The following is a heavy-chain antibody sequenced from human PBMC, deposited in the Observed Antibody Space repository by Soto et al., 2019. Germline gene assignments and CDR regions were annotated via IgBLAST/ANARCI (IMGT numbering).Heavy chain of an antibody. CDR1: GGSVSSGSYY. J-gene: IGHJ6*02. CDR2: IYYSGST. D-gene: IGHD1-26*01. Sequence: QVQLQESGPGLVKPSETLSLTCTVSGGSVSSGSYYWSWIRQPPGKGLEWIGYIYYSGSTNYNPSLKRRVTISVDTSKNPFSLKLSSVTAADTAVYYCAGADREDSGACSMDVWGQGTTVTVSS. CDR3: AGADREDSGACSMDV. V-gene: IGHV4-61*01.